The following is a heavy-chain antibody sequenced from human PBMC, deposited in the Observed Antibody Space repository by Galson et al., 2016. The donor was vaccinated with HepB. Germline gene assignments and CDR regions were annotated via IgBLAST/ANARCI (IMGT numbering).Heavy chain of an antibody. Sequence: TYYAESVKGRFTISRDTSKNTLYLQLNSPRAEDTAVYYCARSFSSGWSPIDYWGQGTLVTVSS. CDR3: ARSFSSGWSPIDY. J-gene: IGHJ4*02. V-gene: IGHV3-66*01. CDR2: T. D-gene: IGHD6-19*01.